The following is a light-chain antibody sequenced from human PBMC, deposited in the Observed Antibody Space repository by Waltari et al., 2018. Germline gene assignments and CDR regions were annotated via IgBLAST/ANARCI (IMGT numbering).Light chain of an antibody. V-gene: IGKV3-11*01. CDR3: QQRTDGLT. CDR2: DAS. Sequence: EVVLTQSPAPLSFSPGEGATLSCRASQSINRNLAWYQQKPGQAPRLLMYDASNRATGIPDIFSGSGSETDFTLTITRLEPEDVAVYYCQQRTDGLTFGQGTRLEIK. CDR1: QSINRN. J-gene: IGKJ5*01.